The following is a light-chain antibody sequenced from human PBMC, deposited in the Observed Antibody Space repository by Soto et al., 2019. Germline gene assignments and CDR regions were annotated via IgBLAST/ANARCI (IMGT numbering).Light chain of an antibody. J-gene: IGKJ1*01. V-gene: IGKV1-5*03. CDR1: QSISSW. CDR2: KAS. CDR3: QQYNSYPGT. Sequence: DIQMTQSPSTLSASVGDRVTITCRASQSISSWLAWYQQKPGKAPKLLIYKASSLESGVPSRFGGSGSGTEFTLTISSLQPDDFATYYCQQYNSYPGTXGQGTKV.